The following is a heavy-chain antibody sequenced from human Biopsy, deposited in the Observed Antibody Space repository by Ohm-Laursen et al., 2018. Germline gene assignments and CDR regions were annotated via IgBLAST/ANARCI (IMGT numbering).Heavy chain of an antibody. V-gene: IGHV4-59*01. CDR2: IYYSGST. CDR1: GGSISSDY. CDR3: ARGTNSTGWPYYYFYGMDV. D-gene: IGHD2/OR15-2a*01. Sequence: GTLSLTCTVSGGSISSDYWSWIRQTPGKGLEWIGYIYYSGSTSYNPSLKSRVTISVDTSKNQFSLRLNSVTAADTAVYYCARGTNSTGWPYYYFYGMDVWGQGTTVTVSS. J-gene: IGHJ6*02.